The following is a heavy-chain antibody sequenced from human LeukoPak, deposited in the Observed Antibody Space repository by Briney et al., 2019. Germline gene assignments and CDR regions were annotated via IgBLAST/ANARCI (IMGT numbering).Heavy chain of an antibody. CDR3: TTGHGDRDYYYGMDV. CDR1: GFTFSNAW. J-gene: IGHJ6*02. D-gene: IGHD3-10*01. Sequence: PGGSLRLSCAASGFTFSNAWMSWVRQAPGKGLEWVGRIKSKTDGGSTDYAAPVKGRFTISRDDSKNTLYLQMNSLKTEDTAVYYCTTGHGDRDYYYGMDVWGQGTTVTVSS. V-gene: IGHV3-15*01. CDR2: IKSKTDGGST.